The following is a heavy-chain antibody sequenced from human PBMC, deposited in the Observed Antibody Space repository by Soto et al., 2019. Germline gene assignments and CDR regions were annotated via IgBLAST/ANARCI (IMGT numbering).Heavy chain of an antibody. D-gene: IGHD3-3*01. CDR2: ISSSGSAK. CDR3: ARDRWSGALVYKRAFDY. CDR1: GFTFSNNP. V-gene: IGHV3-48*02. J-gene: IGHJ4*02. Sequence: GGSLRLSCAASGFTFSNNPMNWVRQAPGKGLEWLSYISSSGSAKYYADSVRGRFTISRDNDKNSLYLQMNSLRDEDTAVYYCARDRWSGALVYKRAFDYWGQGALVTVSS.